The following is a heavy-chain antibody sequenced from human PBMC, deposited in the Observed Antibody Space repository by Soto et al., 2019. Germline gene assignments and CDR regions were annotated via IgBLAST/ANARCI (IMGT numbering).Heavy chain of an antibody. CDR3: ARFRYCGGSRCDPTPPLNL. Sequence: QDQLVQSGVEVKRPGASVKVSCKASGYSFSTHGIIWVRQAPGQGLEWMRWITPSNGHTNYEQKFQGRVTMTTDTSTNTGSMDVRSLRSHHTAVYYCARFRYCGGSRCDPTPPLNLWGQGTLVTVSS. D-gene: IGHD2-21*01. CDR2: ITPSNGHT. J-gene: IGHJ3*01. CDR1: GYSFSTHG. V-gene: IGHV1-18*01.